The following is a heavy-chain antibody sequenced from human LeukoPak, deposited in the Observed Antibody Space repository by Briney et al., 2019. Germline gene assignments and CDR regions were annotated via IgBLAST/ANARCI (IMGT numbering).Heavy chain of an antibody. V-gene: IGHV3-74*01. Sequence: GGSLRLSCAASRFTFSSFWMHWVRQAPGEGLVWVSRISSDGSTKTYANFVKGRFTISRDNSKNTLYLQMNSLRAEDTAVYYCAKAGITMVRGVISQLPHDYWGQGTLVTVSS. J-gene: IGHJ4*02. CDR1: RFTFSSFW. CDR3: AKAGITMVRGVISQLPHDY. D-gene: IGHD3-10*01. CDR2: ISSDGSTK.